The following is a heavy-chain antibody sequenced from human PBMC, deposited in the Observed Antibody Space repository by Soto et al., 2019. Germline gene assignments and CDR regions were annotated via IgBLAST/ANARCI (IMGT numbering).Heavy chain of an antibody. V-gene: IGHV4-31*03. CDR1: GGSISSGGYY. D-gene: IGHD5-18*01. CDR3: ARFRWIQLWFAVDS. CDR2: IYYSGST. J-gene: IGHJ4*02. Sequence: TLSLTCTVSGGSISSGGYYWSWIRQHPGKGLEWIGYIYYSGSTYYNPSLKSRVTISVDTSKNQFSLKLSSVTAADTAVYYCARFRWIQLWFAVDSWGQGALVTVSS.